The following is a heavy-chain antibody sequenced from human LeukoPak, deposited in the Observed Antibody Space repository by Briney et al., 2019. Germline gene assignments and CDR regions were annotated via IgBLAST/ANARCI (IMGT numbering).Heavy chain of an antibody. J-gene: IGHJ6*02. CDR1: GFTFSSYS. Sequence: GGSLRLSCAASGFTFSSYSMNWVRQAPGKGLEWVSSISSSSSYIYYADSVKGRFTISRDNAKNSLYLQMNSLRVEDTAVYYCARDGVYYDSSGYFSGYYGMDVWGQGTTVTVSS. CDR2: ISSSSSYI. V-gene: IGHV3-21*01. D-gene: IGHD3-22*01. CDR3: ARDGVYYDSSGYFSGYYGMDV.